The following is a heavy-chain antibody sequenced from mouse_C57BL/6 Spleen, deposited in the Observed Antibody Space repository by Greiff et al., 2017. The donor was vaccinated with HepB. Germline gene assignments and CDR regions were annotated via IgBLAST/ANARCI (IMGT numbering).Heavy chain of an antibody. Sequence: EVKLVESGGGLVKPGGSLKLSCAASGFTFSSYAMSWVRQTPEKRLEWVATISDGGSYTYYPDNVKGRFTISRDNAKNNLYLQMSHLKSEDTAMYYCARGWLLRGEYYFDYWGQGTTLTVSS. CDR3: ARGWLLRGEYYFDY. D-gene: IGHD2-3*01. V-gene: IGHV5-4*03. J-gene: IGHJ2*01. CDR1: GFTFSSYA. CDR2: ISDGGSYT.